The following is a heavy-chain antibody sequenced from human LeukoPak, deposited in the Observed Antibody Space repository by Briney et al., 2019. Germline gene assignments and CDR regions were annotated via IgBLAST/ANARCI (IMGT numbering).Heavy chain of an antibody. J-gene: IGHJ4*02. D-gene: IGHD5-12*01. CDR1: GYIFTNYW. V-gene: IGHV5-51*01. Sequence: GESLKISCKASGYIFTNYWIGWVRQMPGKGLEWMGIIYPRDSDTRYSPSFQGQVTVSADKSSSTAYLQWNTLEASDTAMYYCARRQYSGYDFDFWGQGTLVTVSS. CDR2: IYPRDSDT. CDR3: ARRQYSGYDFDF.